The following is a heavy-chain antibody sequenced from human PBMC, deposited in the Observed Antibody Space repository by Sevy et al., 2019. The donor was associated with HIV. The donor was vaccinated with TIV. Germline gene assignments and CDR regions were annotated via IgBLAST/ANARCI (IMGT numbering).Heavy chain of an antibody. CDR1: GYTFTSYF. CDR3: ARDLKDYDFWSGYYIGENYYGMDV. CDR2: INPSGGST. J-gene: IGHJ6*02. Sequence: ASVKVSCKTSGYTFTSYFIHWVRQAPGQGLQWMGIINPSGGSTSYAQKFQGRVTMTRDTSTSTVYMELSSRRSEDTAVYYCARDLKDYDFWSGYYIGENYYGMDVWGQGTTVTVSS. D-gene: IGHD3-3*01. V-gene: IGHV1-46*01.